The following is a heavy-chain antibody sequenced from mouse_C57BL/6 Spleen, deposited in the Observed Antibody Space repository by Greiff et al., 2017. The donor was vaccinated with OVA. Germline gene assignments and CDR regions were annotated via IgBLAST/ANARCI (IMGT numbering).Heavy chain of an antibody. CDR3: ARYDYDLYFDY. CDR1: GYAFSSYW. D-gene: IGHD2-4*01. V-gene: IGHV1-80*01. CDR2: IYPGDGDT. J-gene: IGHJ2*01. Sequence: VKLQQSGAELVKPGASVKISCKASGYAFSSYWMNWVKQRPGKGLEWIGQIYPGDGDTNYNGKFKGKATLTADTSSSTAYMQLSSLTSEDSAVYFCARYDYDLYFDYWGQGTTLTVSS.